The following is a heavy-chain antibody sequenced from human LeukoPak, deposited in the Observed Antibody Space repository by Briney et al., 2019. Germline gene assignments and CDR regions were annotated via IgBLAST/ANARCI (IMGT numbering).Heavy chain of an antibody. CDR3: ASRKLGNDY. V-gene: IGHV4-59*01. D-gene: IGHD7-27*01. CDR2: IYYSGST. CDR1: GGSISNYY. Sequence: SETLSLTCTVSGGSISNYYWSWIRQPPGKGLEWIGYIYYSGSTSYSPSLKSRVTISADTSQNQFSLKLSSVTAADTAVYYCASRKLGNDYWGQGTLVTVSS. J-gene: IGHJ4*02.